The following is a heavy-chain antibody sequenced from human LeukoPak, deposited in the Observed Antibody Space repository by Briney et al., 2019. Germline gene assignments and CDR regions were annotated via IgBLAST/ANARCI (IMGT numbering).Heavy chain of an antibody. Sequence: GGSLRLSCAASGFTFSSYSMNWVRQAPGKGLEWVSYISSSSSTIYYADSVKGRFTISRDNAKNSLYLQMNSLRAEDTAVYYCARLIRLYSSSSADYWGQGTLVTVSS. J-gene: IGHJ4*02. CDR3: ARLIRLYSSSSADY. CDR1: GFTFSSYS. V-gene: IGHV3-48*01. CDR2: ISSSSSTI. D-gene: IGHD6-6*01.